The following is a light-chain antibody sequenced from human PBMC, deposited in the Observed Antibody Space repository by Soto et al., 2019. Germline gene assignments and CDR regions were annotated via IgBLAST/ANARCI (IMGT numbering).Light chain of an antibody. Sequence: QSVLTQPPSVSAAPGQRVTISCSGSSSNIGNNYVSWYQHLPGTAPKLLIYDNNKRPSGIPDRFSGSGSGTSATLGISGLPAGDEADYYCGTWDSSLSAGVFGGGTKLTVL. CDR3: GTWDSSLSAGV. CDR2: DNN. J-gene: IGLJ2*01. CDR1: SSNIGNNY. V-gene: IGLV1-51*01.